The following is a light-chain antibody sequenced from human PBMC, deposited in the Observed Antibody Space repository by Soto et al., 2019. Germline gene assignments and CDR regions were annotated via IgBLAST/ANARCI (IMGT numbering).Light chain of an antibody. J-gene: IGLJ2*01. CDR2: EGS. CDR3: SSYAGSTIVI. V-gene: IGLV2-23*01. CDR1: ITDVGRYNL. Sequence: QSALTQPASVSGSPGQSITISCTGTITDVGRYNLVSWYQQHPGKAPNLMIYEGSKRPSGVSNRFSGSRSGITASLTISGLQAEDEADYYCSSYAGSTIVIFGGGTKVTVL.